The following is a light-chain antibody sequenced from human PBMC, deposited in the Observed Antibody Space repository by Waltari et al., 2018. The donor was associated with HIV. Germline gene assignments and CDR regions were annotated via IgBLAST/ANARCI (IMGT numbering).Light chain of an antibody. CDR1: ALRDQY. J-gene: IGLJ3*02. CDR3: QSVDSSATYWV. Sequence: SYELRQPPSVSVSPGQTVRITCCGHALRDQYVYWYQQKRGQAPLLVIFKDSERPSGIPERFSGSSSGTTVTLTVTGVQAEDEADYYCQSVDSSATYWVFGGRTKLTVL. V-gene: IGLV3-25*03. CDR2: KDS.